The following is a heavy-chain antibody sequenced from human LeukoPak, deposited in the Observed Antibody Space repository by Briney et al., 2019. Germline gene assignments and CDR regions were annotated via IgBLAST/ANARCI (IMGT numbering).Heavy chain of an antibody. Sequence: GGSLRLSCAASGFTFDDYAMHWVRQAPGKGLEWVSGISWNSGSLGYADSVKGRFTISNNNAKNSLYLQMNSLRAEDTALYYCAKDMSGEMAKIFDYSGPGTLVTASS. D-gene: IGHD5-24*01. CDR2: ISWNSGSL. J-gene: IGHJ4*02. CDR3: AKDMSGEMAKIFDY. V-gene: IGHV3-9*01. CDR1: GFTFDDYA.